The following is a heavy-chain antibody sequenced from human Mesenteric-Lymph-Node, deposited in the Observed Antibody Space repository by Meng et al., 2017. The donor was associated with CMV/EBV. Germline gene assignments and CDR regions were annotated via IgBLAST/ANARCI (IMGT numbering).Heavy chain of an antibody. D-gene: IGHD4-17*01. Sequence: ASVKVSCKASGYTFTSYYMHWVRQAPGQGLEWMGWINPYNGDTKYAQKLQGRVTMTTDTSTSTAYMELRSLRSDDTAMYYCARVYGDYNNNYYYGMDVWGQGTTVTVSS. CDR2: INPYNGDT. CDR3: ARVYGDYNNNYYYGMDV. CDR1: GYTFTSYY. V-gene: IGHV1-18*04. J-gene: IGHJ6*02.